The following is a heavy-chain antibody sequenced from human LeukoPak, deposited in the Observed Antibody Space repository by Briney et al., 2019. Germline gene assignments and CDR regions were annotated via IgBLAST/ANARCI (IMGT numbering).Heavy chain of an antibody. J-gene: IGHJ4*02. V-gene: IGHV3-21*04. CDR1: GFTFSSYS. D-gene: IGHD5-18*01. Sequence: GGSLRLSCAASGFTFSSYSMNWVRQAPGKGLEWVSSISSSSSYIYYADSVKGRFTISRDNSKNTLYLQMNSLRAEDTAVYYCAKGRRGYSYGYNDFDYWGQGTLVTVSS. CDR2: ISSSSSYI. CDR3: AKGRRGYSYGYNDFDY.